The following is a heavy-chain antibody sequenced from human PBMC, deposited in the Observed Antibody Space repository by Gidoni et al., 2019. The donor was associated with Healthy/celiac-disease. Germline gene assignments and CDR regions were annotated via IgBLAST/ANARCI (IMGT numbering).Heavy chain of an antibody. V-gene: IGHV1-69*01. D-gene: IGHD6-13*01. CDR3: AVKGRSSWTNFDY. Sequence: PIFGTANYAQKFQGRVTITADESTSTAYMELSSLRSEDTAVYYCAVKGRSSWTNFDYWGQGTLVTVSS. J-gene: IGHJ4*02. CDR2: PIFGTA.